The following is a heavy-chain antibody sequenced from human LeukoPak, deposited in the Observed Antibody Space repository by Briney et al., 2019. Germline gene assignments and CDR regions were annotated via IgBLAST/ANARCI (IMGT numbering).Heavy chain of an antibody. J-gene: IGHJ5*02. CDR3: ARQEFYYDSSGYRYTWFDP. V-gene: IGHV4-39*01. CDR1: GGSVSSSSYY. CDR2: IYDTGST. Sequence: SETLSLTCTVSGGSVSSSSYYWGWIRQPPGKGLEWIGSIYDTGSTYYNPSLKSRVTMSVDTSKSQFSLKLSPVTAADTAVFYCARQEFYYDSSGYRYTWFDPWGQGTLVTVSS. D-gene: IGHD3-22*01.